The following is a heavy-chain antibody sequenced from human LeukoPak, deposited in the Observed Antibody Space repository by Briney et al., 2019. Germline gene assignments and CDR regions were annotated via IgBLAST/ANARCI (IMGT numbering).Heavy chain of an antibody. CDR2: ISSSSSYK. J-gene: IGHJ4*02. Sequence: KSGGSLRLSCAASGFTFSNYAMSWVRQAPGKGLEWVSSISSSSSYKYYTDSVKGRFTISRDNAKNSLYLQMNSLRAEDTAVYYCARSAAGTYYWGQGTLVTVSS. CDR1: GFTFSNYA. D-gene: IGHD1-1*01. V-gene: IGHV3-21*01. CDR3: ARSAAGTYY.